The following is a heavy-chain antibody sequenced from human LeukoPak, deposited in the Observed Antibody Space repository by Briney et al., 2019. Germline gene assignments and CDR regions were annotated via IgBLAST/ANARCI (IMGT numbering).Heavy chain of an antibody. CDR1: GFTFSSYS. J-gene: IGHJ4*02. V-gene: IGHV3-48*01. CDR2: IRSSSSTI. Sequence: GGSLRLSCAASGFTFSSYSMNWVRQAPGKGLEWVSYIRSSSSTIYYADSVKGRFTISRDNVKNSQYLQMNSLRAEDTAIYYCARDFGSSSPYYFDYWGQGTLVTVSS. D-gene: IGHD6-6*01. CDR3: ARDFGSSSPYYFDY.